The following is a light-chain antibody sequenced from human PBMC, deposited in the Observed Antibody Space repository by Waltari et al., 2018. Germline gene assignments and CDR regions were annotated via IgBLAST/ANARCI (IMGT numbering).Light chain of an antibody. CDR2: GPN. V-gene: IGLV1-44*01. Sequence: QSVLTQPPSASGTPGQRVTISCSGSSSNIGTNSVNWYQQLPGTAPKLLIYGPNQRPTGVPDRFSGSKSGSSASLAISGLQSEDEAEYYCAAWDDSLSGLVFGGGTKVTVL. J-gene: IGLJ3*02. CDR3: AAWDDSLSGLV. CDR1: SSNIGTNS.